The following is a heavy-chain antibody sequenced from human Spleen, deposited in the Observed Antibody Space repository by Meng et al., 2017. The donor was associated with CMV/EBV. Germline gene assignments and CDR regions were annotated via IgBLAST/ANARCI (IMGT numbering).Heavy chain of an antibody. V-gene: IGHV3-30*18. D-gene: IGHD2-2*02. J-gene: IGHJ4*02. CDR3: AKDREPIVVVPAAIGY. CDR2: ISYDGRTK. CDR1: GFSFSVNA. Sequence: GESLKISCAASGFSFSVNAMHWVRQAPGKGLEWVAVISYDGRTKYYGESVKGRFTISRDNSKNTLYLQMNSLRAEDTAVYYCAKDREPIVVVPAAIGYWGQGTLVTVSS.